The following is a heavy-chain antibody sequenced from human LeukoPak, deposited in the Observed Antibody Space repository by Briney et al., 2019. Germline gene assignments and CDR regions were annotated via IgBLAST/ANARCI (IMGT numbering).Heavy chain of an antibody. CDR2: IWYDGSNK. CDR1: GFTFSSYG. D-gene: IGHD2-15*01. Sequence: GGSLRLSCAASGFTFSSYGMHWVRQAPGKGLEWVAVIWYDGSNKYYADSMKGRFTISRDNSKNTLYLQMNSLRAEDTAVYYCAKDVDYQDMVFSYMDVWGKGTTVTVSS. J-gene: IGHJ6*03. V-gene: IGHV3-33*06. CDR3: AKDVDYQDMVFSYMDV.